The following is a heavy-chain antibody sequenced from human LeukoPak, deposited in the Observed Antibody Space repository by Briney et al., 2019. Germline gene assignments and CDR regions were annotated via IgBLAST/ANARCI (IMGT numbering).Heavy chain of an antibody. D-gene: IGHD3-16*02. CDR3: ARSLRNSDVDYDYVWGSYRFSQKEYFFDY. J-gene: IGHJ4*02. CDR1: GYTFTGYY. CDR2: INPNSGGT. Sequence: ASVKVSCKASGYTFTGYYMHWVRQAPGQGVAWVGWINPNSGGTNYGQKFQGRVTMTRGTSISTAYMELSRLRSDDTAVYYCARSLRNSDVDYDYVWGSYRFSQKEYFFDYWGQGTLVTVSS. V-gene: IGHV1-2*02.